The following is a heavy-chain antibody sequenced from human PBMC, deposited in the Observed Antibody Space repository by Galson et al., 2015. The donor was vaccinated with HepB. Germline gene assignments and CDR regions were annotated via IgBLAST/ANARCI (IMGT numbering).Heavy chain of an antibody. J-gene: IGHJ5*01. CDR2: ISAGGGST. V-gene: IGHV3-23*01. CDR3: AKDSSRGYSYSYCDS. CDR1: GFTFSTFA. D-gene: IGHD5-18*01. Sequence: SLRLSCAATGFTFSTFAMSWVRQAPGKGLEWVSSISAGGGSTYYADSVKGRFTISRDDSRNTLFLQMNSLRAEDTAIYYCAKDSSRGYSYSYCDSWGQGTLVSV.